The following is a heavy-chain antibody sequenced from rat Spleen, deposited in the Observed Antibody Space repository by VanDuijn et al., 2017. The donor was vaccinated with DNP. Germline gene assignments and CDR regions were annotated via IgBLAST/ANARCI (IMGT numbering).Heavy chain of an antibody. Sequence: EVQLVESGGGLVQPGRSLKLSCAGSGFTFSNSGMHWIRQAPGKGLEWVASINPDGGTTHYSDSVRGRFTISRDNARNTLYLQMNSLRSEDMATYYCATQRYYDGSYYYGFDYWGQGVMVTVSS. J-gene: IGHJ2*01. V-gene: IGHV5-19*01. D-gene: IGHD1-12*02. CDR3: ATQRYYDGSYYYGFDY. CDR1: GFTFSNSG. CDR2: INPDGGTT.